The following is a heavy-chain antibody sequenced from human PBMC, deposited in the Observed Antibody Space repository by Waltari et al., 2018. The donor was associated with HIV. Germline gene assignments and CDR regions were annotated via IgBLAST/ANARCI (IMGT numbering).Heavy chain of an antibody. D-gene: IGHD3-16*01. Sequence: EVQLVESGGGLVQPGGSLRLSCAASGFTFGSYWIHWVGQAPGKGLVWGSRSNRDGSSTSYADSVKGRFTISRDNAKNTLYLQMNSLRAEDTAVYYCARGGAGGDYWGQGTLVTVSS. CDR3: ARGGAGGDY. V-gene: IGHV3-74*01. CDR1: GFTFGSYW. CDR2: SNRDGSST. J-gene: IGHJ4*02.